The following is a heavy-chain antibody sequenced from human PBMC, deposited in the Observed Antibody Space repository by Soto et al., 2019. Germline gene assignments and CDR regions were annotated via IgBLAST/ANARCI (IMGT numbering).Heavy chain of an antibody. CDR2: IYPGDSDT. Sequence: PGDSLKVSCEGSGNSFTDWSGWVRQMPGKGLEWMGIIYPGDSDTRYSPSVQAKVTISAWRSSSTGYLRWSSLKDSDTAMYYCARRRQFDISGFYYNGHFDIRGQRRMSTF. CDR3: ARRRQFDISGFYYNGHFDI. D-gene: IGHD3-22*01. V-gene: IGHV5-51*01. J-gene: IGHJ3*02. CDR1: GNSFTDW.